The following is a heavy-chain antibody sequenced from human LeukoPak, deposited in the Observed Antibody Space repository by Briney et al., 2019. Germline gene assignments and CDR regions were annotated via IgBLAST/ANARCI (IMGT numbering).Heavy chain of an antibody. CDR3: ARDGDSSRYSDY. CDR2: MYYSGST. CDR1: GGSISSSSYY. D-gene: IGHD6-13*01. V-gene: IGHV4-39*07. J-gene: IGHJ4*02. Sequence: SSETLSLTCTVSGGSISSSSYYWGWIRQPPGKGLEWIGSMYYSGSTYYTPSLKSRVTISLDTSQNQFSLKLSSVTAADTAVYYCARDGDSSRYSDYWGQGTLVTVSS.